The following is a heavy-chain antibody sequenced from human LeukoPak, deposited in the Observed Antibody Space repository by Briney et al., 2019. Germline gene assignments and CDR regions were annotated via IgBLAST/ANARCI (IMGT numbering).Heavy chain of an antibody. CDR3: ARALLGYCSSNSCYRRGYYFDY. CDR2: IKQDGSEK. CDR1: GFTFSSYW. D-gene: IGHD2-2*02. V-gene: IGHV3-7*01. Sequence: GGSLRLSCAASGFTFSSYWMSWVRQAPGKGLEWVANIKQDGSEKYYVDSVKGRFTISRDNAKNSLYLQMNSLRAGDTAVYYCARALLGYCSSNSCYRRGYYFDYWGQGTLVTVSS. J-gene: IGHJ4*02.